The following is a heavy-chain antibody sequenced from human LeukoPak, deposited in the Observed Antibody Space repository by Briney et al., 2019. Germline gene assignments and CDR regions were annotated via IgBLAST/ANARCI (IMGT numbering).Heavy chain of an antibody. V-gene: IGHV4-59*01. D-gene: IGHD5-24*01. CDR1: GGSISSYY. CDR2: IYYSGST. Sequence: SETLSLTCTVSGGSISSYYWSWIRQPPGKGLEWIGYIYYSGSTNYNPSLKSRVTILVDTSKNQFSLKLSSVTAADTAVYYCARRGLQALYFDYWGQGTLVTVSS. J-gene: IGHJ4*02. CDR3: ARRGLQALYFDY.